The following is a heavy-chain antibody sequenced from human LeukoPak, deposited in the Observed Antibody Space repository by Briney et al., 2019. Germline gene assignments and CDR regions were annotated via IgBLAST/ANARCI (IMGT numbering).Heavy chain of an antibody. CDR1: GGTFSSYD. V-gene: IGHV1-69*13. D-gene: IGHD2-2*01. CDR3: ASTVVPAATVGDYYYYYGMDV. Sequence: SVKVSCKASGGTFSSYDISWVRQAPGQGLEWMGGIIPIFGTANYAQKFQGRVTITADESTSTAYMELSSLGSEDTAVYYCASTVVPAATVGDYYYYYGMDVWGKGTTVTVSS. J-gene: IGHJ6*04. CDR2: IIPIFGTA.